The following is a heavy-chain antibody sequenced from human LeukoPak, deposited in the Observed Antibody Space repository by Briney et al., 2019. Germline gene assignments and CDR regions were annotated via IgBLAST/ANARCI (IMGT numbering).Heavy chain of an antibody. CDR1: GFTFTTYW. J-gene: IGHJ6*02. D-gene: IGHD5-18*01. CDR2: INSDGSIT. CDR3: ARDAVDTANAV. Sequence: GGSLRLSCAASGFTFTTYWMHWVRQAPGKGLVWVSHINSDGSITSYADSVKGRFTISRDNAKNTLYLQMNSLRAEGTAVYYCARDAVDTANAVWGQGTTVTVSS. V-gene: IGHV3-74*01.